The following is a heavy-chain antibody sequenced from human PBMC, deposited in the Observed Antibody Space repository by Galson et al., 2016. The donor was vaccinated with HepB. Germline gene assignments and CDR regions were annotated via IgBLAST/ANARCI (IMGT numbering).Heavy chain of an antibody. D-gene: IGHD6-13*01. CDR2: INHSGST. J-gene: IGHJ4*02. Sequence: SETLSLTCAVYGGSFSGYYWSWIRQPPEKGLQWIGEINHSGSTNYNPSLKSRVTISVDTSKNQFSLKLISVTAADTAVYYCARVEWQQPFTFDYWGQGTLVTVSS. V-gene: IGHV4-34*01. CDR3: ARVEWQQPFTFDY. CDR1: GGSFSGYY.